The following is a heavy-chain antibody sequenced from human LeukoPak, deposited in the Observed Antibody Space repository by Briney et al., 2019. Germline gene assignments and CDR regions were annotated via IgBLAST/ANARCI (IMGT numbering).Heavy chain of an antibody. V-gene: IGHV3-33*06. Sequence: PGGSLRLSCAASGFTFSSYGMHWVRQAPGKGLEWVAVIWYDGSNKYYADSVKGRFTISRDNSKNTLYLQMNSLRAEDTAVYYCAKDDSSSWMYYFDYWGQGTLVTVSS. CDR3: AKDDSSSWMYYFDY. CDR1: GFTFSSYG. CDR2: IWYDGSNK. D-gene: IGHD6-13*01. J-gene: IGHJ4*02.